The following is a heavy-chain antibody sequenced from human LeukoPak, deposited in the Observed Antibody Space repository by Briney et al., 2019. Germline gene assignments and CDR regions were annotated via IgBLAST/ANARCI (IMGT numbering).Heavy chain of an antibody. Sequence: GGSLRLSCAASGFTVSSNYMSWVRQAPGKGLEWVSVSYSGGSTDYADSVKGRFTISRDNSKNTLYLQTNSLRAEDTAVYYCARAKGIAVAGSDYWCLSTQVIASS. CDR3: ARAKGIAVAGSDY. CDR2: SYSGGST. V-gene: IGHV3-66*01. J-gene: IGHJ4*02. CDR1: GFTVSSNY. D-gene: IGHD6-19*01.